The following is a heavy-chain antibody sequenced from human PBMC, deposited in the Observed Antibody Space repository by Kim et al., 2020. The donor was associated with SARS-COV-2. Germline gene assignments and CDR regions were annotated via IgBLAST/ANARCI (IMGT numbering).Heavy chain of an antibody. CDR1: GGSFSNYH. D-gene: IGHD6-13*01. CDR3: ARVISHYRLGLAGLPAPGRGRRNSYSLDV. J-gene: IGHJ6*03. CDR2: VNRGGGT. V-gene: IGHV4-34*01. Sequence: SETLSLTCAVYGGSFSNYHWSWVRQSPGKRLEWIGEVNRGGGTNYSPSLKSRVTISVDTSKNHFSLKLNSVTATDTAMYYCARVISHYRLGLAGLPAPGRGRRNSYSLDVWGKGTPVTVSS.